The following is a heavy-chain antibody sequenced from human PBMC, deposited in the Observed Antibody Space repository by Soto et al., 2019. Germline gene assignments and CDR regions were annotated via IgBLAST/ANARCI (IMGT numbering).Heavy chain of an antibody. CDR1: GYTFTNYG. Sequence: ASVKVSCKASGYTFTNYGISWVRQAPGQGLEWMGWISAYSGNTNYAQKFQGRVTMTTDTSTSTAYMELRSLRSDDTAVYYCARDSFRPTYYYGSIDYRPLDVWGQGTTVTVS. CDR2: ISAYSGNT. D-gene: IGHD3-22*01. V-gene: IGHV1-18*01. J-gene: IGHJ6*02. CDR3: ARDSFRPTYYYGSIDYRPLDV.